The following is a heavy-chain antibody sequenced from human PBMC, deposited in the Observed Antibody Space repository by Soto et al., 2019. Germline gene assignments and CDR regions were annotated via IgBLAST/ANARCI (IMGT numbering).Heavy chain of an antibody. CDR1: GYTFTADY. D-gene: IGHD1-7*01. CDR3: ARVAGDLKLHPYRLFDY. CDR2: INPDSGAT. V-gene: IGHV1-2*02. Sequence: ASVKVSCKPSGYTFTADYIHWVRQAPGQGLEWMGWINPDSGATDYAQNFQGRVTMARDTSISTVYLELSSLRSDDTAIYYCARVAGDLKLHPYRLFDYWGQGTLVTVSS. J-gene: IGHJ4*02.